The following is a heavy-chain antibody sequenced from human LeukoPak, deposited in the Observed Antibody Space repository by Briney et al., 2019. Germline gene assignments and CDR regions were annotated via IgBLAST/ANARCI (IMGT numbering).Heavy chain of an antibody. CDR3: ARVTRGYSYGVDY. CDR1: GFTFSSYE. J-gene: IGHJ4*02. D-gene: IGHD5-18*01. CDR2: ISSSGSTI. Sequence: QTGGSLRLSCAASGFTFSSYEMNWVRQAPGKGLEWVSYISSSGSTIYYADSVKARFTISRDNAKNSLYLQMNSLRAEDTAVYYCARVTRGYSYGVDYWGQGTLVTVSS. V-gene: IGHV3-48*03.